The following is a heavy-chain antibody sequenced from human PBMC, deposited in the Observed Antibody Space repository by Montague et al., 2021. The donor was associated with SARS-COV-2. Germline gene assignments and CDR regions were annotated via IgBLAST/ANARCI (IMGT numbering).Heavy chain of an antibody. J-gene: IGHJ6*02. V-gene: IGHV4-4*02. CDR2: IYHSGGT. CDR1: AGSISSSNW. D-gene: IGHD3-16*01. Sequence: SETLSLTCAVSAGSISSSNWWCWVRQPPGKGLEWIAAIYHSGGTNYNPSLKSRVTILVDKSKNQFSLQLCSVTAAATAVYYCARIPFGYYGMDVWGQGTTVTVSS. CDR3: ARIPFGYYGMDV.